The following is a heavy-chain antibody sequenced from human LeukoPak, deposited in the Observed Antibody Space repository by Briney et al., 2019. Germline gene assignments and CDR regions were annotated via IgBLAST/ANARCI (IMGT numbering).Heavy chain of an antibody. CDR1: GFTFSSYA. CDR3: ARNYDFWSGVANYFDY. D-gene: IGHD3-3*01. J-gene: IGHJ4*02. CDR2: NSGSGGST. Sequence: PGGSLRLSCAASGFTFSSYAMSWVRQAPGKGLEWVSTNSGSGGSTYYADSVKGRFTVSRDNSKITLNLQVNSLRAEDTAVYYCARNYDFWSGVANYFDYWGQGTLVTVSS. V-gene: IGHV3-23*01.